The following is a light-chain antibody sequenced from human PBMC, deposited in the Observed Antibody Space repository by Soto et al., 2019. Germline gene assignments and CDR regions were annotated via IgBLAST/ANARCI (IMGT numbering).Light chain of an antibody. CDR2: GNS. J-gene: IGLJ2*01. CDR1: SSNIGAGYD. V-gene: IGLV1-40*01. CDR3: QSYDSSLSGSV. Sequence: QAVLTQPPSVSGAPGQRVTISCTGSSSNIGAGYDVHWYQQLPATAPKLLIYGNSNRPSGVPDRFSGSKSGTSASLAITGLQAEDEADYYCQSYDSSLSGSVFGGGTKLPVL.